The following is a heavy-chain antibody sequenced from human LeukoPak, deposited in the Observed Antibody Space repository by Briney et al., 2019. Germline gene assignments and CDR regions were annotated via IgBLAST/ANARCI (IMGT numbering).Heavy chain of an antibody. CDR2: VSYDITRT. CDR3: ARPGCGGNCYYRMDV. CDR1: GFTFSSYA. J-gene: IGHJ6*04. D-gene: IGHD2-21*01. Sequence: GGSLRLSCAASGFTFSSYAMTWVRQAPGKGLEWISAVSYDITRTFYADSVKGRFAISRDNSRNTLFLQMNSLRADDTTVYYCARPGCGGNCYYRMDVWGKGTTVTVSS. V-gene: IGHV3-23*01.